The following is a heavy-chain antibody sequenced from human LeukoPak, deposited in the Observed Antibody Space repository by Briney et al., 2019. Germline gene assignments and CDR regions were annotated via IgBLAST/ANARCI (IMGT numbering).Heavy chain of an antibody. V-gene: IGHV4-4*07. J-gene: IGHJ4*02. Sequence: PSETLSLTCTVSGGSVNTYYWSWIRQPAGKGLEWIGRIYISGITNYNPSLKSRVTMSVDTSKNQFSLNLSSVSAADTAAYYCARGGSAYHEYYFDSWGQGILVTVSS. CDR3: ARGGSAYHEYYFDS. CDR1: GGSVNTYY. CDR2: IYISGIT. D-gene: IGHD3-22*01.